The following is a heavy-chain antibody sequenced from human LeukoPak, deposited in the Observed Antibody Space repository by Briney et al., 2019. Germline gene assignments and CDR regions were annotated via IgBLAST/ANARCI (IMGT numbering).Heavy chain of an antibody. D-gene: IGHD1-26*01. CDR1: GYTFTSYY. J-gene: IGHJ6*02. Sequence: ASVKVSCKASGYTFTSYYMHWVRQAPGQGLEWMGIINPSGGSTSYAQKFQGRVTITADESTSTAYMELSSLRSEDTAVYYCARGPIIVGATHPYYYYYYGMDVWGQGTTVTVSS. CDR2: INPSGGST. CDR3: ARGPIIVGATHPYYYYYYGMDV. V-gene: IGHV1-46*01.